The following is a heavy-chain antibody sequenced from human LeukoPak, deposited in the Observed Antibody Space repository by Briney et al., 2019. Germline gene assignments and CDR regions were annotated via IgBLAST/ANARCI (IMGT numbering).Heavy chain of an antibody. Sequence: TGGSLRLSCAASGFTFSSYAMSWVRQAPGKGLEWVSAISGSGGTRYYADSVKGHFSISRDNSKNTLHLQMNSLRAEDTAVYYCAITPSGGSGSYYYYYMDVWGKGTTVTVSS. V-gene: IGHV3-23*01. CDR3: AITPSGGSGSYYYYYMDV. CDR1: GFTFSSYA. CDR2: ISGSGGTR. D-gene: IGHD1-26*01. J-gene: IGHJ6*03.